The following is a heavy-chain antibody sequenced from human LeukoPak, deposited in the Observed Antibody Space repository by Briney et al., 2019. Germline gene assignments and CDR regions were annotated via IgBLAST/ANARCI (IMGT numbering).Heavy chain of an antibody. J-gene: IGHJ3*02. D-gene: IGHD6-13*01. Sequence: SETLSLTRTVSGVSISSGGSYWSWLRQPPGKGLEWVGYNYSNGNTYYHPPLKSQLTLSEDTSQNHFSLKLTAVTSPDRAVHYCASHQYSSSHISGEGTTVSVSS. CDR3: ASHQYSSSHI. CDR1: GVSISSGGSY. V-gene: IGHV4-31*01. CDR2: NYSNGNT.